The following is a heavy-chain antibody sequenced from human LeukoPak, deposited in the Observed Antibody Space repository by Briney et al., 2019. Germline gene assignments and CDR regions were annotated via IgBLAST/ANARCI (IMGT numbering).Heavy chain of an antibody. CDR3: ASLCSGGSCYPEWFDP. CDR2: ISSSGSTI. Sequence: PGGSLRLSCAASGFTFSDYYMSWIRQAPGKGLEWVSYISSSGSTIYYADSVKGRFTISRDNSKNTLYLQMNSLRAEDTAVYYCASLCSGGSCYPEWFDPWGQGTLVTVSS. D-gene: IGHD2-15*01. J-gene: IGHJ5*02. V-gene: IGHV3-11*04. CDR1: GFTFSDYY.